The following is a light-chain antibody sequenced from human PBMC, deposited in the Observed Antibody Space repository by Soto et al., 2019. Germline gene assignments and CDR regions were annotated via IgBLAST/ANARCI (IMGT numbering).Light chain of an antibody. CDR2: NAS. CDR3: QQRGDWPPIT. J-gene: IGKJ5*01. V-gene: IGKV3-11*01. CDR1: ESVTSS. Sequence: EILLTQSPATLSVSPGDRATLSCRASESVTSSLAWYQQKPGQPPRLLIYNASNRTTGIPARFSGSGSGTDFTLTISSLEPEDFAVYYCQQRGDWPPITFGQGTRLEIK.